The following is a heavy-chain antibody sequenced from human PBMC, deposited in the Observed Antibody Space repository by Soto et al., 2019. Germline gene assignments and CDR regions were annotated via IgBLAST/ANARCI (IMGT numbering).Heavy chain of an antibody. J-gene: IGHJ4*02. CDR2: IIGDGPYT. D-gene: IGHD3-10*01. CDR3: ARGILGSGTANDH. Sequence: EVQLVESGGGLVQPGGSLILSCAASGFTFSNYWMVWVRQAPRKGLVWVSRIIGDGPYTTYADSVKGRFTISRDNAKNTVYLQMNSLRVEDTAVYYCARGILGSGTANDHWGQGTLVTVSS. V-gene: IGHV3-74*03. CDR1: GFTFSNYW.